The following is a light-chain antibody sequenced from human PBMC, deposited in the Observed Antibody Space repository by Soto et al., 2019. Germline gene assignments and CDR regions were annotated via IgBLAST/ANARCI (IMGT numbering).Light chain of an antibody. V-gene: IGKV2-28*01. CDR2: LGS. Sequence: IVMTQSPLSLPVTPGEPASISCRSSQSLLHSNGYNYLDWYLQKPGQSPQXLIYLGSNRASGVPDRFSGSGSGTDFTLKISRVEAEDVGVYYCMQGLQTRTFGQGTKVDIK. J-gene: IGKJ1*01. CDR1: QSLLHSNGYNY. CDR3: MQGLQTRT.